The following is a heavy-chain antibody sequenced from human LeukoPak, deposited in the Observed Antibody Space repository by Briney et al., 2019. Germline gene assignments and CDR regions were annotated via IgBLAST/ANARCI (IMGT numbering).Heavy chain of an antibody. J-gene: IGHJ4*02. V-gene: IGHV4-61*08. CDR3: ARVDPYVYYFDY. Sequence: SETLSLTCTVSGGSVSSADYYWSWIRHPPGKTLEWIGYIYHTGSNSYKYSLKSRVTISLDTSKNQFSLKLSSVTAADTAVYYCARVDPYVYYFDYWGQGTLVTVSS. CDR1: GGSVSSADYY. CDR2: IYHTGSN. D-gene: IGHD3-16*01.